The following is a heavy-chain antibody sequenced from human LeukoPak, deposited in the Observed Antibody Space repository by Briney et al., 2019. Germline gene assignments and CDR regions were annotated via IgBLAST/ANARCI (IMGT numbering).Heavy chain of an antibody. V-gene: IGHV3-33*01. CDR2: IWYDGSNK. CDR1: GSTFSSYG. CDR3: ARDRYYYGSGADY. D-gene: IGHD3-10*01. Sequence: TGGSLRLSCAASGSTFSSYGMHWVRQAPGKGLEWVAVIWYDGSNKYYADSVKGRFTISRDNSKNTLYLQMNSLRAEDTAVYYCARDRYYYGSGADYWGQGTLVTVSS. J-gene: IGHJ4*02.